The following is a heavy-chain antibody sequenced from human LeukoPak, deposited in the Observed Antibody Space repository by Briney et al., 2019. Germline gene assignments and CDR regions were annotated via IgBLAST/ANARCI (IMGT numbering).Heavy chain of an antibody. CDR2: ISWNSGSI. V-gene: IGHV3-9*01. Sequence: GRSLSLSCAASGFTLDDHATQWVRHARGEGLEGVSGISWNSGSIGSAASVKGQFTTSRDNAKTSLYLQINRLRAEDTAFYYCAKDWIAGGWYEAFDIWGQGTMVTVSS. D-gene: IGHD6-19*01. CDR1: GFTLDDHA. J-gene: IGHJ3*02. CDR3: AKDWIAGGWYEAFDI.